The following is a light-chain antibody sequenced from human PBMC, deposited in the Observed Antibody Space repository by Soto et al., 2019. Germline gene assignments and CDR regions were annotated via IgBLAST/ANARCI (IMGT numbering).Light chain of an antibody. J-gene: IGKJ1*01. CDR3: QHHNSYSQT. V-gene: IGKV1-5*01. CDR1: QSIRYY. CDR2: GAS. Sequence: DIQLTQSPPTLSASVGDRVTITCRASQSIRYYLAWYQQMPGKAPKLLIYGASSLQSGVPSRFSGSGSGTEFTLTISSLQHDDFATYFCQHHNSYSQTFGPGTKVEIK.